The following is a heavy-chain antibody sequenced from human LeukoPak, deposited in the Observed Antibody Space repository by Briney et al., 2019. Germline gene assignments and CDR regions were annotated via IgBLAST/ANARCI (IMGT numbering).Heavy chain of an antibody. Sequence: PGGSLRLSCAASGFTFSSYAMSWVRQAPGKGLEWVANIKQDGSEKYYVDSVEGRFTISRDNAQNSLYLQMNSLRAEDTAMYYCARDNYGLFDYWGQGTLVTVSS. V-gene: IGHV3-7*01. D-gene: IGHD3-10*01. CDR3: ARDNYGLFDY. J-gene: IGHJ4*02. CDR1: GFTFSSYA. CDR2: IKQDGSEK.